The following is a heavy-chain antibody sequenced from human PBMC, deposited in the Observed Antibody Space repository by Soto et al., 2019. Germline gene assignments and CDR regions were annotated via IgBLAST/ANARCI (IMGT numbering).Heavy chain of an antibody. CDR1: GFSFSVHW. V-gene: IGHV3-74*01. CDR3: ARDIGGGGMGIGY. J-gene: IGHJ4*02. Sequence: PVGSLRLSCAAPGFSFSVHWMHWGRQAPGKGLVWVSHISGDGSTTTSADSVKGRFTISRDNAKRTLYLDMNSLRAEDTAVYYCARDIGGGGMGIGYWGQGT. CDR2: ISGDGSTT. D-gene: IGHD2-15*01.